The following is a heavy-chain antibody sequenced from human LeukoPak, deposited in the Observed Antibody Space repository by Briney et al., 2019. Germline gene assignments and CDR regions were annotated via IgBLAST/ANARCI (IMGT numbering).Heavy chain of an antibody. Sequence: SETLSLTCTVSGGSISRDYWSWIRQPPGKGLEWIGYLYYSGSTSYNPSLKSRVTMSEDTSKNQFSLKMTSVTAADTAVYYCASDSWGMFYFDYWGQGTLVTVSS. CDR3: ASDSWGMFYFDY. D-gene: IGHD3-16*01. V-gene: IGHV4-59*01. CDR2: LYYSGST. J-gene: IGHJ4*02. CDR1: GGSISRDY.